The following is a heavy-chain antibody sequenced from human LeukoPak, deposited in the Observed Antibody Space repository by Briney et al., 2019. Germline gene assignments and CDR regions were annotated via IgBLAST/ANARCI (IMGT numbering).Heavy chain of an antibody. CDR2: IWYDGSNK. CDR3: SCSRRGLNYFDY. Sequence: GGSLRLSCAASGFTFSSYGMHGVRQAPGKGLEWVAVIWYDGSNKYYADSVKGRFTIPRDNSKNTLYLQMNSLRAEDTAVYYCSCSRRGLNYFDYWGQGTLVTVSS. V-gene: IGHV3-33*01. D-gene: IGHD2-15*01. J-gene: IGHJ4*02. CDR1: GFTFSSYG.